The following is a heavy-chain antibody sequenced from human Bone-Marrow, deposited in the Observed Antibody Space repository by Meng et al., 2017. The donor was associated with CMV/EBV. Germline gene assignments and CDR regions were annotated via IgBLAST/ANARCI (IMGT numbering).Heavy chain of an antibody. J-gene: IGHJ5*01. V-gene: IGHV4-39*01. D-gene: IGHD3-22*01. CDR1: GGSISSSSYY. CDR2: IYYSGST. CDR3: ARHAPMIVVVITLEWFDP. Sequence: SETRSLTCTVSGGSISSSSYYWGWIRQPPGKGLEWIGSIYYSGSTYYNPSLKSRVTITVDTAKNQFSLKLSSVTAADTAVYYCARHAPMIVVVITLEWFDPWGQGTLVTFSS.